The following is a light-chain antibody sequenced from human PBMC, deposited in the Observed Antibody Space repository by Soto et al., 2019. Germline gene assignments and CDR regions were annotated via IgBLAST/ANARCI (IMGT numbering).Light chain of an antibody. J-gene: IGKJ4*01. CDR2: DAS. Sequence: DIVMTQSPATLSLSPGERATLSCRASQSVSSYLAWYQQKPGQAPRLLIYDASNRATGIPARFSGSGSGTDFTLTISSLEPEDFAVYYCQHRSNWPLTFGGGTKVDI. CDR1: QSVSSY. CDR3: QHRSNWPLT. V-gene: IGKV3-11*01.